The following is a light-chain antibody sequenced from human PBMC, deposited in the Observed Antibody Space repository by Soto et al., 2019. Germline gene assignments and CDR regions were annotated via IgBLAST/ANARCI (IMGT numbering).Light chain of an antibody. Sequence: QSALTQPASVSGSPVQSITISCTGINSDVGSYKLVSWYQQHPGKAPKLMIYEFEKRPSGVPNRFSGSKSGSTAFLTVSGVQAEDEADYYCSSHAERNSVLFGGGTKLTVL. CDR1: NSDVGSYKL. CDR3: SSHAERNSVL. CDR2: EFE. V-gene: IGLV2-23*02. J-gene: IGLJ3*02.